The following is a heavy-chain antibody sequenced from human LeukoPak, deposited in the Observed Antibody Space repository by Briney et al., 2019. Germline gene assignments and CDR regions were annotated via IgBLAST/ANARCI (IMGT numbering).Heavy chain of an antibody. CDR1: GFTFSSYG. Sequence: GGSLRLSCAASGFTFSSYGMHWVRQAPGKGLEWVAFIQYDGSNKYYADSVKGRFTISRDNSKNTLYLQMNSLRAEDTAVYYCARGYNWNGHFDYWGQGTLVTVSS. J-gene: IGHJ4*02. CDR2: IQYDGSNK. D-gene: IGHD1-20*01. V-gene: IGHV3-30*02. CDR3: ARGYNWNGHFDY.